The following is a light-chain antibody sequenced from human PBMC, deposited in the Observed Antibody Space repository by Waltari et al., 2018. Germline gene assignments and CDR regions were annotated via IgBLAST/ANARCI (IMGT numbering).Light chain of an antibody. CDR2: DVS. CDR1: SSDVGGYNY. J-gene: IGLJ3*02. Sequence: QSALTQPASVSGSPGQSITISCTGTSSDVGGYNYVSWYQQHPGKAPKLMIYDVSKRASGGSNRFSGSKSGNTASLTISGRQAEDEAEYYCSSYTSSSAWVFGGGTKLTVL. V-gene: IGLV2-14*03. CDR3: SSYTSSSAWV.